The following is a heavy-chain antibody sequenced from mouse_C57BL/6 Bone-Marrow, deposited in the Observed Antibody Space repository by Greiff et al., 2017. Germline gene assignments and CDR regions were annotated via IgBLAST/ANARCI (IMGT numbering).Heavy chain of an antibody. J-gene: IGHJ2*01. V-gene: IGHV3-6*01. CDR1: GYSITSGYY. CDR3: ARDGILRPNPSVYFDY. D-gene: IGHD1-2*01. Sequence: EVQLQQSGPGLVKPSQSLSLTCSVTGYSITSGYYWNWIRQFPGNKLEWMGYISYDGSHNYNQSLKNRISITRDTSKNQFFLKLNSVTTEDTATYDCARDGILRPNPSVYFDYWGQGTTLTVSS. CDR2: ISYDGSH.